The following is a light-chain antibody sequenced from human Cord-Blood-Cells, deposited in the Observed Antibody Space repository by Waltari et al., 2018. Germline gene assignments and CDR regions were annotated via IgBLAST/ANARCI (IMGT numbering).Light chain of an antibody. Sequence: QSALTQPPSASGSPGQSVTISCPGTSSDVGGYNYVSWYQQHPGKAPKLMIYEVSKRPSGVHDRFSGSKSGNTASLTVSGLQAEDEADYYCSSYAGSNNYVFGTGTKVTVL. V-gene: IGLV2-8*01. CDR3: SSYAGSNNYV. J-gene: IGLJ1*01. CDR2: EVS. CDR1: SSDVGGYNY.